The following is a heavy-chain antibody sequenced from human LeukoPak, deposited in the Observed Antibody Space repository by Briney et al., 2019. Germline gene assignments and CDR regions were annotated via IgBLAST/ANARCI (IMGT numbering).Heavy chain of an antibody. J-gene: IGHJ3*02. D-gene: IGHD3-22*01. CDR3: ATRSDGDYYDSSGYPHAFDI. Sequence: GGSLRLSCAASGFTFSDHYMDWVRQAPGKGLEWVGRTRNKANSYTTEYAASVKGRFTISRDDSKNSLYLQMNSLKTEDTAVYYCATRSDGDYYDSSGYPHAFDIWGQGTMVTVSS. CDR1: GFTFSDHY. CDR2: TRNKANSYTT. V-gene: IGHV3-72*01.